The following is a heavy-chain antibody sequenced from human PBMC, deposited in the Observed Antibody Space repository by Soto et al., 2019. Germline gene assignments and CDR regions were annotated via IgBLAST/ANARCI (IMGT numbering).Heavy chain of an antibody. J-gene: IGHJ3*02. V-gene: IGHV4-59*01. CDR2: IYYSGST. D-gene: IGHD4-4*01. CDR1: GGSISSYY. CDR3: ARRSDYRNAFDI. Sequence: PSETLSLTCTVSGGSISSYYWSWIRQPPGKGLEWIGYIYYSGSTNYNPSLKSRVTISVDTSKNQFSLKLSSVTAADTAVYYCARRSDYRNAFDIWGQGTMVTVSS.